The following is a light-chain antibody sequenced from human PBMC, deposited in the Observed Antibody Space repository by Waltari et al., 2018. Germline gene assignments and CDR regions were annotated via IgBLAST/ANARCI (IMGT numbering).Light chain of an antibody. Sequence: EIVMTQSPATLSVSPGERATISCRASQNISTHLVWYQHNPGQAPRLLIYAAATRATGTPARFSGHGSGTEFTLTISSLQSEDFALYYCQQYNTWPSFGPGTKVDIK. CDR2: AAA. CDR3: QQYNTWPS. V-gene: IGKV3-15*01. J-gene: IGKJ3*01. CDR1: QNISTH.